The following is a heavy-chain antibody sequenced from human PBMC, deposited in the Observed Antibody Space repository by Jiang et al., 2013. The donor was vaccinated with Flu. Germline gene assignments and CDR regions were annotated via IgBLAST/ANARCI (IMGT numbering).Heavy chain of an antibody. CDR3: ARDHYGFNSLDY. CDR1: GFTFPNYW. Sequence: QLVESGGGLVQPGGSLRLSCAASGFTFPNYWMHWVRQAPGKGLVWISRIRGNGKYMDYADSVKGRFTISRDTKKNQNTLYLQMNSLTAGDTGIYYCARDHYGFNSLDYWGQGTPVAVSS. D-gene: IGHD3-16*01. CDR2: IRGNGKYM. V-gene: IGHV3-74*01. J-gene: IGHJ4*02.